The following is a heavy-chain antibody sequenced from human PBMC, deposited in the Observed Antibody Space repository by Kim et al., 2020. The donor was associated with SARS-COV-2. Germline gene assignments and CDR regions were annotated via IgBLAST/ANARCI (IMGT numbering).Heavy chain of an antibody. V-gene: IGHV5-51*01. Sequence: GESLKISCKGSGYSFTSYWIGWVRQMPGKGLEWMGIIYPGDSDTRYSPSFQGQVTISAVKSISTAYLQWSSLKASDTAMYYCARTSRDGYNSYYYGMDVWGQGTTVTVSS. CDR2: IYPGDSDT. D-gene: IGHD5-12*01. CDR1: GYSFTSYW. CDR3: ARTSRDGYNSYYYGMDV. J-gene: IGHJ6*02.